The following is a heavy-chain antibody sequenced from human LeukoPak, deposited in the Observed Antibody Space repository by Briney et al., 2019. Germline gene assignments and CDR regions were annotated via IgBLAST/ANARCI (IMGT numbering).Heavy chain of an antibody. V-gene: IGHV3-7*01. D-gene: IGHD6-19*01. CDR1: GFTFSSYW. J-gene: IGHJ4*02. Sequence: GGSLRLSCAASGFTFSSYWMSWVRQAPGKGLEWVANIKQDGSEKYYVDSVKGRFTISRDNAKNSLYLQMNSLRAEDTAVYYCAGHAVSGWYCFDYWGQGTLVTVSS. CDR3: AGHAVSGWYCFDY. CDR2: IKQDGSEK.